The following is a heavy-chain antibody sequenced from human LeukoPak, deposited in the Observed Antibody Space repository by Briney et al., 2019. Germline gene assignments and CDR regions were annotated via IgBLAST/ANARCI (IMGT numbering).Heavy chain of an antibody. CDR1: GYTFTTDK. CDR2: LNPSGSGT. J-gene: IGHJ4*02. Sequence: ASVTVSCKGSGYTFTTDKMHWVRQAPGQGLEWMGILNPSGSGTRNAQKFQGRVTMTRDTSTSTVYMELSSLRSEDTAVYYCAKDGGTYSADYWGQGTLVTVSS. CDR3: AKDGGTYSADY. D-gene: IGHD1-26*01. V-gene: IGHV1-46*01.